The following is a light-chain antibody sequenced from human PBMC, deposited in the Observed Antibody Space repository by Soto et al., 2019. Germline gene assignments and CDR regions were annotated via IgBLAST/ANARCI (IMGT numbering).Light chain of an antibody. CDR2: GTS. CDR3: QSYDSSLSGVV. J-gene: IGLJ2*01. Sequence: QSVLTQPPSVSGAPGQRVTISCTGSSSNIGAGYDGHWYQQLPGTAPKLLIYGTSNRPSGVPDRFSGSKSGTSASLAITGLQAEDEADYYCQSYDSSLSGVVFGGGTKLTVL. CDR1: SSNIGAGYD. V-gene: IGLV1-40*01.